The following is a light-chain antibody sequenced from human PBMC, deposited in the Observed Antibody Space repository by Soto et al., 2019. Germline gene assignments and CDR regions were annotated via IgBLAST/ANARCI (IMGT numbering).Light chain of an antibody. V-gene: IGKV1-9*01. CDR2: AAS. CDR1: QGISSY. Sequence: DIQLTQSPSFLSASVGDRVTITCRASQGISSYLAWYQQKPGKAPKLLIYAASTLQSGVPSRFSGSGSGTEFTLTISSLEPEEFATHNCQHLNSYPITFGQGTRLEIK. J-gene: IGKJ5*01. CDR3: QHLNSYPIT.